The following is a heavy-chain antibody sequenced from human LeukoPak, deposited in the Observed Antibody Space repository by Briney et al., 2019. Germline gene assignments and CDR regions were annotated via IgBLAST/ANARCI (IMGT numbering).Heavy chain of an antibody. CDR1: GFTFSSYA. CDR2: ISGSGGST. D-gene: IGHD3-22*01. Sequence: GGSLRLSCAASGFTFSSYAMSWVRQAPGKGLEWVSAISGSGGSTYYADSVKGRFTISRDNAKNSLYLQMNSLRAEDTAVYYCARDSSGYFHWFDPWGQGTLVTVSS. V-gene: IGHV3-23*01. J-gene: IGHJ5*02. CDR3: ARDSSGYFHWFDP.